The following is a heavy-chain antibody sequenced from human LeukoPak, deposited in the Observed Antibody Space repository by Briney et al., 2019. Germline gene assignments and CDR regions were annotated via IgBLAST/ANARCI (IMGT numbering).Heavy chain of an antibody. CDR2: IIPIFGTA. D-gene: IGHD2-2*01. CDR1: GGTFSSYA. V-gene: IGHV1-69*13. CDR3: ARDATCSSTSCYSAFDI. Sequence: SVKVPCKASGGTFSSYAISWVRQAPGQGLEWMGGIIPIFGTANYAQKFQGRVTITADESTSTAYMELSSLRSEDTAVYYCARDATCSSTSCYSAFDIWGQGTMVTVSS. J-gene: IGHJ3*02.